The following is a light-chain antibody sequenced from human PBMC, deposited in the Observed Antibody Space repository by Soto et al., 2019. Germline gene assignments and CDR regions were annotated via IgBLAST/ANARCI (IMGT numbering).Light chain of an antibody. J-gene: IGLJ2*01. Sequence: QSALTQPPSVSAAPGQKVTISCSGSSSNIGNNYVSWYQQLPGTAPKLLIYDNNKRPSGIPDRFSGSKSGTSATLGITGLQTGDEDDYYCGTWDSSLSAPLFGGGTKLTVL. V-gene: IGLV1-51*01. CDR2: DNN. CDR3: GTWDSSLSAPL. CDR1: SSNIGNNY.